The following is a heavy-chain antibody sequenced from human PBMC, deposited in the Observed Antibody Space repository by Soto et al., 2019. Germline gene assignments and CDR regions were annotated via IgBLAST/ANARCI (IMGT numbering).Heavy chain of an antibody. D-gene: IGHD6-19*01. V-gene: IGHV4-30-2*01. J-gene: IGHJ4*02. CDR2: IYYSGGT. CDR1: GGSINSGGYS. Sequence: LQLQESGSGLVKPSQTLSLTCAVSGGSINSGGYSWNWIRQPPGKGLEWIGYIYYSGGTSYNPSLKSRVTISVDTSKNHFSLRLSSVTAADTAVYYCARDRREGWIFDYWGQGTLVTVSS. CDR3: ARDRREGWIFDY.